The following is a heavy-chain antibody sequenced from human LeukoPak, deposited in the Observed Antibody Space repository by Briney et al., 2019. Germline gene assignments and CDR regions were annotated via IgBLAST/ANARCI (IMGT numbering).Heavy chain of an antibody. CDR3: ARHAGGSYVGGPFDY. CDR2: IYYSGST. CDR1: GGSISSSSYY. J-gene: IGHJ4*02. Sequence: SETLSLTCTVSGGSISSSSYYWGWIRQSPGKGLEWIGSIYYSGSTYYNPSLKSRVTISVDTSKNQFSLKLSSVTATDTAVYYCARHAGGSYVGGPFDYWGQGTLVTVSS. D-gene: IGHD1-26*01. V-gene: IGHV4-39*01.